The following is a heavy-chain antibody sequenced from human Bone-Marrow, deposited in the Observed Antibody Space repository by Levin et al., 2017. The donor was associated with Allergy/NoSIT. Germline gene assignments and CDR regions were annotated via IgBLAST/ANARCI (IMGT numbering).Heavy chain of an antibody. V-gene: IGHV3-23*01. Sequence: GGSLRLSCAASGFTFSSYAMTWVRQAPGKGLEWVSAISGNGGSTYYADSVKGRFTISRDNSKNTLYLQMNSLRAEDTAVYYCAKEGYSSSSGYFDYWGQGTLVTVSS. J-gene: IGHJ4*02. CDR1: GFTFSSYA. CDR2: ISGNGGST. CDR3: AKEGYSSSSGYFDY. D-gene: IGHD6-6*01.